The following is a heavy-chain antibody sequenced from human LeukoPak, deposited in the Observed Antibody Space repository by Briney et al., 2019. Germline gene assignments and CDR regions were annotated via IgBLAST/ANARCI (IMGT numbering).Heavy chain of an antibody. CDR2: IFYTGTT. CDR3: ATSGATTETTWGGNWFDP. Sequence: SETLSLTCTVSGVSISINDYYWGWIRQLPGKGLEWIGSIFYTGTTYYNPSLKSRVTISADTSKNQFSLNLSSVTAADTAVYYCATSGATTETTWGGNWFDPWGQGTLVTVSS. V-gene: IGHV4-39*07. CDR1: GVSISINDYY. D-gene: IGHD4-11*01. J-gene: IGHJ5*02.